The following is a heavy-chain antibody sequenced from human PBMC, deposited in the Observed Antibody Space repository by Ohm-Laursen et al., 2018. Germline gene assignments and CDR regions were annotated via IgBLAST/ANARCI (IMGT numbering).Heavy chain of an antibody. Sequence: SLRLSCAASGFTVSSNYMSWVRQAPGKGLEWVSVIYSGGSTYYADSVKGRFTISRDNSKNTLYLQMGSLTAEDMAVYYCARKGGDFGLVYFDYWGRGTLVTVSS. CDR2: IYSGGST. V-gene: IGHV3-66*01. CDR1: GFTVSSNY. CDR3: ARKGGDFGLVYFDY. D-gene: IGHD3/OR15-3a*01. J-gene: IGHJ4*02.